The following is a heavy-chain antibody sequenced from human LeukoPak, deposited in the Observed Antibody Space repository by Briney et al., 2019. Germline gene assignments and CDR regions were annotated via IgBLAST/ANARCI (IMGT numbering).Heavy chain of an antibody. D-gene: IGHD6-13*01. CDR1: GYTFTGYY. J-gene: IGHJ5*02. V-gene: IGHV1-2*02. CDR3: ARVTSFRQQLVRWFDP. Sequence: ASVKVSCKASGYTFTGYYMHWVRQAPGQGLEWMGWINPNSGGTNYAQKFQGRVTMTRDTSISTAYMELSRLRSDDTAVYYCARVTSFRQQLVRWFDPWGQGTLVTVSS. CDR2: INPNSGGT.